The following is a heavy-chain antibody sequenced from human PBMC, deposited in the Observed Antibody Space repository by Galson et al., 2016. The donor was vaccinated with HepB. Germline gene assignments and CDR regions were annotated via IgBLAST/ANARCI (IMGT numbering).Heavy chain of an antibody. CDR2: ISSSGNSI. CDR3: HSSSWFFDY. Sequence: ALILSCAASGFSFITYTINLGRQAPGQRLEWVASISSSGNSIYYRDSVKGRFTLSRDNAKQSMSLQMNTLSAEDTAVYYSHSSSWFFDYWGLGTLVIVSS. J-gene: IGHJ4*02. D-gene: IGHD6-13*01. V-gene: IGHV3-21*01. CDR1: GFSFITYT.